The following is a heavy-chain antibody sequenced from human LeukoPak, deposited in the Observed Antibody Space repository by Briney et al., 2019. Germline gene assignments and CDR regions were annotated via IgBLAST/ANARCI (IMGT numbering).Heavy chain of an antibody. D-gene: IGHD2-2*01. CDR3: ARDVRHRYCSSTSCYRGWFDP. J-gene: IGHJ5*02. CDR2: IIPIFGTA. V-gene: IGHV1-69*13. Sequence: RASVTVSFKAAGGTFTIYANSWGRQAPGQGLEWMGGIIPIFGTANYAQKFQGRVTITADESTSTAYMELSSLRSEDTAVYYCARDVRHRYCSSTSCYRGWFDPWGRGTLVTVSS. CDR1: GGTFTIYA.